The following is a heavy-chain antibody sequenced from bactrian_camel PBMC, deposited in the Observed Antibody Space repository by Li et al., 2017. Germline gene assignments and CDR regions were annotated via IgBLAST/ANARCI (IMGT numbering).Heavy chain of an antibody. Sequence: HVQLVESGGGSVPAGGSLRLLCKASSATYNINYMTWFRQAPGKEREGVAAIESDGSTSYADSVKGRFTISQNSAKNTVYLQMNSLKPDDTAMYFCRVGRGTVSVMMTASWGQGTQVTVS. CDR2: IESDGST. D-gene: IGHD6*01. J-gene: IGHJ6*01. CDR1: SATYNINY. V-gene: IGHV3S53*01. CDR3: RVGRGTVSVMMTAS.